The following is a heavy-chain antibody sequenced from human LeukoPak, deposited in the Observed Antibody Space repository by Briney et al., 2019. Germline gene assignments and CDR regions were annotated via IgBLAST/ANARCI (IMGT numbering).Heavy chain of an antibody. V-gene: IGHV3-23*01. CDR2: ISGSGDNT. J-gene: IGHJ4*02. CDR3: AKGSYYDSSGSFYFDY. D-gene: IGHD3-22*01. Sequence: GGPLRLYCAASGFTFSSYAMSWVRQAPGKGLEWVSGISGSGDNTYYADSVKGRFTISRDNSKNTLYVQVNSLGTEDTAAYYCAKGSYYDSSGSFYFDYWGQGTLVTVSS. CDR1: GFTFSSYA.